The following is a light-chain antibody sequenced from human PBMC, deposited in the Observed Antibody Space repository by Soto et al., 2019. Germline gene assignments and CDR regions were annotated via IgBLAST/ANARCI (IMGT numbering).Light chain of an antibody. CDR1: GSYNF. V-gene: IGLV2-23*02. CDR2: EVS. CDR3: CSDAGRSTYV. Sequence: QSALTQPASVSGSPGQSITISCTVGSYNFVSWYQQHPGKAPKVLIYEVSKLPSGVSDRFSGSKSGNTASLTISGLQAEDEADYYCCSDAGRSTYVFGTGTKVTVL. J-gene: IGLJ1*01.